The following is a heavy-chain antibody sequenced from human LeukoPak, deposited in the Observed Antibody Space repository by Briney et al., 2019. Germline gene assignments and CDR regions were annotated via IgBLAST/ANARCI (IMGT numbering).Heavy chain of an antibody. V-gene: IGHV1-2*02. CDR1: GYTFTGYY. Sequence: ASVKVSCKASGYTFTGYYMHWVRQAPGQGLEWMGWINPNSGGTNYAQKFQGRVTMTRDTSISTAYMKLSRLRSDDTAVYYCARGPRPELRYYYDSSGRPYYFDYWGQGTLVTVSS. CDR3: ARGPRPELRYYYDSSGRPYYFDY. D-gene: IGHD3-22*01. J-gene: IGHJ4*02. CDR2: INPNSGGT.